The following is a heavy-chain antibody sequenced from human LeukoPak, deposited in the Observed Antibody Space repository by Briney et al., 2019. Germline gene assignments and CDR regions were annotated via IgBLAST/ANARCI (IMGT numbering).Heavy chain of an antibody. CDR3: ARGYIEWLLPNENWFDP. Sequence: SETLSLTCSVSGYSISSGYYWGWIRQPPGKGLEWIGSIYHSGSTYYNPSLKSRVTISVDTSKNQFSLKLSSVTAADTAVYYCARGYIEWLLPNENWFDPWGQGTLVTVSS. D-gene: IGHD5-12*01. CDR2: IYHSGST. V-gene: IGHV4-38-2*02. CDR1: GYSISSGYY. J-gene: IGHJ5*02.